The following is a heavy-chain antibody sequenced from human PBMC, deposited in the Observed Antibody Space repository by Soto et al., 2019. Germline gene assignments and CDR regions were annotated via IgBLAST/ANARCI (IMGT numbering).Heavy chain of an antibody. CDR3: ASDLSGRADV. CDR2: MNEDGGTT. CDR1: GFTFSRYW. V-gene: IGHV3-74*01. Sequence: PGGSLRLSCAASGFTFSRYWMHWVRQAPGKGLVWVSRMNEDGGTTDYADSVKGRFTTSRDNAKNTLYLQMNSLRVEDTAVYYCASDLSGRADVWGQGTTVTVSS. J-gene: IGHJ6*02. D-gene: IGHD3-10*01.